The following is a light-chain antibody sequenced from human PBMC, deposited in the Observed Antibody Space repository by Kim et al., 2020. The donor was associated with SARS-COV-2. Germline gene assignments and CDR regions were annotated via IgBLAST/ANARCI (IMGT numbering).Light chain of an antibody. CDR1: QSVSSSY. CDR3: YQYGTLYT. CDR2: GAS. V-gene: IGKV3-20*01. Sequence: MVLTQSQRTLSLSPGERATLSCRASQSVSSSYLAWYQQKPGQAPRLLIYGASSRTTGIPDRFSGSGSGTDFTLTISRLEPEDFAVYSRYQYGTLYTSGQGTKLE. J-gene: IGKJ2*01.